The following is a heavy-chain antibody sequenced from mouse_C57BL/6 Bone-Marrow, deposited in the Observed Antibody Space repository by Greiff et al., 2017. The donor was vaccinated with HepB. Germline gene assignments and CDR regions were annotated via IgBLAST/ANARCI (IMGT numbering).Heavy chain of an antibody. Sequence: EVKVEESGEGLVKPGGSLKLSCAASGFTFSSYAMSWVRQTPEKRLEWVAYISSGGDYIYYADTVKGRFTISRDNARNTLYLQMSSLKSEDTAMYYCTRRQLRLPFAYWGQGTLVTVSA. D-gene: IGHD3-2*02. CDR2: ISSGGDYI. CDR1: GFTFSSYA. J-gene: IGHJ3*01. V-gene: IGHV5S21*01. CDR3: TRRQLRLPFAY.